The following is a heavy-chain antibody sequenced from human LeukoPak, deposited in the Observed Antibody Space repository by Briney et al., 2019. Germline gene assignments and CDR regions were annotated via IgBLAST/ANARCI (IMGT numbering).Heavy chain of an antibody. CDR3: ARLKYNWNDLVYYFDY. CDR1: GYTFTSYG. D-gene: IGHD1-20*01. CDR2: ISAYNGNT. Sequence: GASVKVSCKASGYTFTSYGISWVRQAPGQGLEWMGWISAYNGNTNYAQKLQGRVTMTTDTSTSTAYMELRSLRSDDTAAYYCARLKYNWNDLVYYFDYWGQGTLVTVSS. J-gene: IGHJ4*02. V-gene: IGHV1-18*01.